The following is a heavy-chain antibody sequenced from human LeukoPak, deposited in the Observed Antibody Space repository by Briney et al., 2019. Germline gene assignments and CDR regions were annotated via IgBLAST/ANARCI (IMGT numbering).Heavy chain of an antibody. CDR3: AKEGELMTYNWFDP. Sequence: PGGSLRLSCAASGFTFSSYGMHGVRQAPGKGLEWVAVIWYDGSNKYYADSVKGRFTISRDNSKNTLYLQMNSLRAEDTAVYYCAKEGELMTYNWFDPWGQGTLVTVSS. D-gene: IGHD3-16*01. CDR1: GFTFSSYG. V-gene: IGHV3-33*06. J-gene: IGHJ5*02. CDR2: IWYDGSNK.